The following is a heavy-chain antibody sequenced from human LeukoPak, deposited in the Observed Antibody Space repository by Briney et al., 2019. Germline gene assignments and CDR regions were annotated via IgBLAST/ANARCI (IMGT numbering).Heavy chain of an antibody. J-gene: IGHJ4*02. CDR3: ARGVVVVAATFDY. D-gene: IGHD2-15*01. V-gene: IGHV1-2*02. CDR2: INPNSGGT. Sequence: GASVKVSCKASGYTFTGYYMHWVRQAPGQGLEWMGWINPNSGGTNYAQKFQGRVTMTRDTSISTAYMELSRLRSDDTAVYYCARGVVVVAATFDYWGQGTLVTVSS. CDR1: GYTFTGYY.